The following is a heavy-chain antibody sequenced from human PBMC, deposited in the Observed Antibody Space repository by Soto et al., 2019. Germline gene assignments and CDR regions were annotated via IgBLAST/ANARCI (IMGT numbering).Heavy chain of an antibody. Sequence: RLSCAASGFTFSSYAMSWVRQAPGKGLEWVSAISGSGGSTYYADSVKGRFTISRDNSKNTLYLQMNSLRAEDTAVYYCATIRPGYDFWSGYPLPYWGQGTLVTVSS. CDR2: ISGSGGST. CDR1: GFTFSSYA. CDR3: ATIRPGYDFWSGYPLPY. D-gene: IGHD3-3*01. J-gene: IGHJ4*02. V-gene: IGHV3-23*01.